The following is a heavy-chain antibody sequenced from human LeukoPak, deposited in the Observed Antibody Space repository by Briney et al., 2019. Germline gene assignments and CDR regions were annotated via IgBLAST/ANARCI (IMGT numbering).Heavy chain of an antibody. Sequence: SETLSLTCTVSGGSISSSSYYWGWIRQPPGKGLEWIGSIYYSGSTYYNPSLKSRVTISVDTSKNQFSRKLSSVTAADTAVYYCARQTLYYDFWSGYPNYFDYWGQGTLVTVSS. CDR3: ARQTLYYDFWSGYPNYFDY. CDR1: GGSISSSSYY. V-gene: IGHV4-39*01. D-gene: IGHD3-3*01. CDR2: IYYSGST. J-gene: IGHJ4*02.